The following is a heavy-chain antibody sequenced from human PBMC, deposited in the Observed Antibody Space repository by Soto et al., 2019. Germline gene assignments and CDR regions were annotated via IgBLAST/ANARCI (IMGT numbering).Heavy chain of an antibody. J-gene: IGHJ4*02. CDR3: ARGREASGTMVRGVIRYYFDY. CDR2: INHSGST. CDR1: GGSFSGYY. D-gene: IGHD3-10*01. V-gene: IGHV4-34*01. Sequence: SETLSLTCAVYGGSFSGYYWSWIRQPPGKGLEWIGEINHSGSTNYNPSLKSRVTISVDTSKNQFSLKLSSVTAADTAVYYCARGREASGTMVRGVIRYYFDYWGQGTLVTVPQ.